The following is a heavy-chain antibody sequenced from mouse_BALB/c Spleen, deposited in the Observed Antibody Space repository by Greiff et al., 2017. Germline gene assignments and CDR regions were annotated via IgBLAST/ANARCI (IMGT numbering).Heavy chain of an antibody. CDR2: ISSGSSTI. Sequence: EVKLVESGGGLVQPGGSRILSCAASGFTFSSFGMHWVRQAPEKGLEWVAYISSGSSTIYYADTVKGRFTISRDNPKNTLFLQMTSLRSEDTAMYYCARRFITTVNYAMDYWGQGTSVTVSS. D-gene: IGHD1-1*01. J-gene: IGHJ4*01. CDR1: GFTFSSFG. CDR3: ARRFITTVNYAMDY. V-gene: IGHV5-17*02.